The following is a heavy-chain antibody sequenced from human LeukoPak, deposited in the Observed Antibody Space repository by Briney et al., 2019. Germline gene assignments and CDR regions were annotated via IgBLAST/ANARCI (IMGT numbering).Heavy chain of an antibody. CDR1: GGSISSSSYY. D-gene: IGHD3-9*01. CDR2: LYYSGST. J-gene: IGHJ4*02. Sequence: KPSETLSLTCTVSGGSISSSSYYWGWIRQPPGKGLEWIGSLYYSGSTYYNPSLKSRVTMSVDTSKNQFSLKLSSVTAADTAVYYCASQPYYDTLTGYSNFDYWGQGTLVTVSS. CDR3: ASQPYYDTLTGYSNFDY. V-gene: IGHV4-39*01.